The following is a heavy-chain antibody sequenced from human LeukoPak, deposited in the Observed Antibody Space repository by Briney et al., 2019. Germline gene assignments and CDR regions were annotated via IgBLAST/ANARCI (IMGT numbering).Heavy chain of an antibody. Sequence: SETLSLTCTVSGGSISSYYWSWIRQPPGKGLEWIGYINHSGTTNYNPSLKSRVTISVDTSKNQFSLKLSSVTAADTAVYYCARGDHASEYWGQGTLVTVSS. CDR3: ARGDHASEY. CDR2: INHSGTT. V-gene: IGHV4-59*01. J-gene: IGHJ4*02. CDR1: GGSISSYY. D-gene: IGHD3-16*01.